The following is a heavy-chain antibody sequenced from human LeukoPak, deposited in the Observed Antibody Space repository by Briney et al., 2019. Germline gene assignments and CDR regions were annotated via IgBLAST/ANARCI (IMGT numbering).Heavy chain of an antibody. Sequence: SVKVSCKASGGTFSSSAISWARQAPGQGLEWMGRIVPFLGIANYAQNFQGRVTITADKSTSTAYMELSSLTSEDTAVYYCAISAKRSSGSYGYFDLWGRGTLVTVSS. CDR2: IVPFLGIA. CDR3: AISAKRSSGSYGYFDL. CDR1: GGTFSSSA. J-gene: IGHJ2*01. V-gene: IGHV1-69*04. D-gene: IGHD6-19*01.